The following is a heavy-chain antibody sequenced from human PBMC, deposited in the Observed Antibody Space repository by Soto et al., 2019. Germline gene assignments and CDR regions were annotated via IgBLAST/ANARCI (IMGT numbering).Heavy chain of an antibody. Sequence: EVQLLESGGGLVQPGGSLRLSCAASGFTFSSYAMSWVRQAPGKGLEWVSAISGSGGSTYYADSVKGRFTISRDNSKNTPYLQMNSLRAEDTAVYYCAKHDYGDPRYYYYMDVWGKGTTVTVSS. CDR2: ISGSGGST. CDR1: GFTFSSYA. D-gene: IGHD4-17*01. CDR3: AKHDYGDPRYYYYMDV. J-gene: IGHJ6*03. V-gene: IGHV3-23*01.